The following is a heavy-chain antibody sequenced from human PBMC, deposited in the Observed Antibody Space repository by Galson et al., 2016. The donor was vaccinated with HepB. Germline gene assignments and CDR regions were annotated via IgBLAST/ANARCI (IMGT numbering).Heavy chain of an antibody. CDR1: GFTVSNNY. V-gene: IGHV3-66*02. J-gene: IGHJ4*02. Sequence: SLRLSCAASGFTVSNNYMTWVRQAPGKGLEYVSVICSGGTTYYADSVKGRFTISRDNSHNSLFLQMNTLRAEDTAVYFCVRGVYGDHGWFDYWGQGTLVTVSS. CDR2: ICSGGTT. D-gene: IGHD4-17*01. CDR3: VRGVYGDHGWFDY.